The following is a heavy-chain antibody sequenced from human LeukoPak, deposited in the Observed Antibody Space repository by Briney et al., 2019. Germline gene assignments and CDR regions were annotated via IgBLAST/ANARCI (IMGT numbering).Heavy chain of an antibody. CDR3: ARGACINGSCYGWFDP. J-gene: IGHJ5*02. D-gene: IGHD2-15*01. V-gene: IGHV4-59*01. CDR1: GGSISSYY. CDR2: MYDSGST. Sequence: SETLSLTCTVSGGSISSYYWSWIRQPPGKGLELIGYMYDSGSTNYNPSLKSRVTISVDTSKNQFSLKLTSVTAADTAVYYCARGACINGSCYGWFDPWGQGTLVTVSS.